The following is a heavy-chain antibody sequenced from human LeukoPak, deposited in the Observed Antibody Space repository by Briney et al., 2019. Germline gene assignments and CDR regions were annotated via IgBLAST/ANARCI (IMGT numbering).Heavy chain of an antibody. CDR3: VKASSSSPQYNWFDA. CDR1: GFVVTNFA. V-gene: IGHV3-7*03. J-gene: IGHJ5*02. Sequence: GGSLRLSCEVSGFVVTNFAMHWVRQAPGKGLEWVANIKEDGSDKYYVDSVKGRFTISRDNSKNTLYLQMNSLRAEDTALYYCVKASSSSPQYNWFDAWGQGTLVTVSS. D-gene: IGHD6-6*01. CDR2: IKEDGSDK.